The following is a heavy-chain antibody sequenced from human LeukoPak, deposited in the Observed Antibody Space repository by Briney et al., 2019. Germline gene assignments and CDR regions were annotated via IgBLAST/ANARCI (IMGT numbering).Heavy chain of an antibody. CDR3: ARSIVATIGLDY. D-gene: IGHD5-12*01. CDR2: IYSGGST. Sequence: PGGSLRLSCAASGFTVSSNYMSWVRQAPGQGLEWVSVIYSGGSTYYADSVKGRFTISRDNSMNTLYLQMNSLRAEDTAVYYCARSIVATIGLDYWGQGTLVTVSS. V-gene: IGHV3-53*01. CDR1: GFTVSSNY. J-gene: IGHJ4*02.